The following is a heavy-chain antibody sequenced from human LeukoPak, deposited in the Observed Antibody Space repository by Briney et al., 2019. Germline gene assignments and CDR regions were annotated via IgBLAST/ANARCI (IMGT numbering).Heavy chain of an antibody. J-gene: IGHJ4*02. V-gene: IGHV1-2*02. CDR3: ARFQSGSYYY. Sequence: ASVKVSCKASGYTFTGYYMHWVRQAPGQGLEWMGWINPNSGGTNYAQKFQGRATMTRDTSISTAYMELSRLRSDDTAVYYCARFQSGSYYYWGQGTLVTVSS. CDR1: GYTFTGYY. CDR2: INPNSGGT. D-gene: IGHD1-26*01.